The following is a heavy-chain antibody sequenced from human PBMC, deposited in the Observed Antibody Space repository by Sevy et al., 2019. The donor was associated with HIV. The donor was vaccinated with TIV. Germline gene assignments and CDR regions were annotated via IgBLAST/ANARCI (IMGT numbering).Heavy chain of an antibody. D-gene: IGHD3-10*01. V-gene: IGHV3-23*01. CDR3: AKRVAGALAALDI. Sequence: GGSLRLSCAASGFTFRNYVMNWVRQPPGKGLEWVSVISDGGGTTYYADSVKGRFTISRDDSKSTLYLQMNSRRVEDTALYFCAKRVAGALAALDIWGQGTMVTVSS. J-gene: IGHJ3*02. CDR2: ISDGGGTT. CDR1: GFTFRNYV.